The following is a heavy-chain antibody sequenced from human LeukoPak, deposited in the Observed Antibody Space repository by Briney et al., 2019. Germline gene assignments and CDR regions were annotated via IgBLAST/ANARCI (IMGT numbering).Heavy chain of an antibody. J-gene: IGHJ4*02. CDR1: GFTFSSYG. V-gene: IGHV3-23*01. D-gene: IGHD2-15*01. CDR2: ISGSGGST. Sequence: GSLRLSCAASGFTFSSYGMSWVRQAPGKGLEWVSAISGSGGSTYYADSVKGRFTISRDNSKNTLYLQMNSLRAEDTAVYYCAKRYCSGGSCHGDYWGQGTLVTVSS. CDR3: AKRYCSGGSCHGDY.